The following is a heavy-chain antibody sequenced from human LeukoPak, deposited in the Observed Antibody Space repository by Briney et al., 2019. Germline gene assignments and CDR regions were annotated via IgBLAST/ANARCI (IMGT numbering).Heavy chain of an antibody. CDR2: ISSNGGST. CDR3: ARDSPTPVS. Sequence: GGSLRLSCSASGLSFSSHAMHWVRQAPGRGLEYVSVISSNGGSTYYADSVRGRFTISRDNSKNTLYLQMSSLRAEDTAVYYCARDSPTPVSWGQGTLVTVSS. V-gene: IGHV3-64D*09. CDR1: GLSFSSHA. J-gene: IGHJ5*02.